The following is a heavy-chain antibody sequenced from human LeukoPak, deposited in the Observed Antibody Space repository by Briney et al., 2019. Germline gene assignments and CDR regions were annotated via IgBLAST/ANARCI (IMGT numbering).Heavy chain of an antibody. Sequence: PGGSLRLSCAASGFTFSSYEMNWVRQAPGKGLEWVSYISSSGSTRYYADSVKGRFTISRDNAKNSLFLQMNRLRAEDTAVYYCARGVPGDYWGQGTLVTVSS. D-gene: IGHD1-1*01. V-gene: IGHV3-48*03. CDR2: ISSSGSTR. CDR3: ARGVPGDY. CDR1: GFTFSSYE. J-gene: IGHJ4*02.